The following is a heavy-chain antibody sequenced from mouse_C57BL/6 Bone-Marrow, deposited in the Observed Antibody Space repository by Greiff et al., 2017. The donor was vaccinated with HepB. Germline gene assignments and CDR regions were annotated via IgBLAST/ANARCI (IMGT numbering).Heavy chain of an antibody. Sequence: QVHVKQPGAELVKPGASVKLSCKASGYTFTSYWMHWVKQRPGQGLEWIGMIHPNSGSTNYNEKFKSKATLTVDKSSSTAYMQLSSLTSEDSAVYYCARAVYYGYEYYAMDYWGQGTSVTVSS. V-gene: IGHV1-64*01. J-gene: IGHJ4*01. CDR2: IHPNSGST. CDR1: GYTFTSYW. CDR3: ARAVYYGYEYYAMDY. D-gene: IGHD2-2*01.